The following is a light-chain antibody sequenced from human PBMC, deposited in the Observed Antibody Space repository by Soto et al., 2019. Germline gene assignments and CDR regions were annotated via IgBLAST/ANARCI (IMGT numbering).Light chain of an antibody. V-gene: IGKV3-11*01. Sequence: EVVLTQSPATLSSSPGERATLSCRASENVRTFVDWYQQKPGQAPRLLIHGASNRATGIPDRFSGSGSGTDFTLTISILEPEDFAVYYCQQHSHWPPWTFGQGTRVEIQ. CDR1: ENVRTF. J-gene: IGKJ1*01. CDR2: GAS. CDR3: QQHSHWPPWT.